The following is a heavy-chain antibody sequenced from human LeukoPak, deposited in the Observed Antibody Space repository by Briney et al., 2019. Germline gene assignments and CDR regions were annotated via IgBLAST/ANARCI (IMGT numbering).Heavy chain of an antibody. J-gene: IGHJ4*02. CDR2: IYPDDSNT. D-gene: IGHD3-10*01. CDR1: GHSFSNYL. CDR3: ASGRNSDRGNPLYFFDY. V-gene: IGHV5-51*01. Sequence: GESLKISCSAFGHSFSNYLIAWVRQVPGKGLEYIGIIYPDDSNTRYSPSFQGQVTISADTSLSTAYLQWSSLKASDTAIYYCASGRNSDRGNPLYFFDYWGQGTLVTVSS.